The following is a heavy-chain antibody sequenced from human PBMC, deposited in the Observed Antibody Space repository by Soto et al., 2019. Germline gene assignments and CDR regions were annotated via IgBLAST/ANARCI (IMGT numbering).Heavy chain of an antibody. D-gene: IGHD5-12*01. CDR1: GFTFSSYG. V-gene: IGHV3-48*04. Sequence: AGGSLRLSCAASGFTFSSYGMNWVRQAPGKGLEWVSYISSSGSTIWYAESVKGRFTISRDNAKNSLYVQMNSLRAEDTAVYYCARAATIVAHNVYWGQGALVTVSS. CDR3: ARAATIVAHNVY. CDR2: ISSSGSTI. J-gene: IGHJ4*02.